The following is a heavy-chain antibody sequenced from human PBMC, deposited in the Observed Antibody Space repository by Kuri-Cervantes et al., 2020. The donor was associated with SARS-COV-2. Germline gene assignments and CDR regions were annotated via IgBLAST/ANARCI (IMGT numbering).Heavy chain of an antibody. CDR3: AKDLDYYYTDV. J-gene: IGHJ6*03. CDR1: GFTFSSYW. Sequence: GESLKISCAASGFTFSSYWMSWVRQAPGKGLEWVAVISYDGSNKYYADSVKGRFTISRDNSKNTLYLQMNSLRPEDTALYYCAKDLDYYYTDVWGKGTTVTVSS. V-gene: IGHV3-30*18. CDR2: ISYDGSNK.